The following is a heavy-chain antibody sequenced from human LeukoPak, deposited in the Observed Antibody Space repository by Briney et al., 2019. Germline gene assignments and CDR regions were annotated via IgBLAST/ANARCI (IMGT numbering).Heavy chain of an antibody. CDR1: GFTFSGSA. V-gene: IGHV3-73*01. CDR2: IRSKANSYAT. D-gene: IGHD1-1*01. J-gene: IGHJ4*02. Sequence: PGGSLRLSCAASGFTFSGSAMHWVRQASGKGLEWVGRIRSKANSYATAYAASVKGRFTISRDDSKNTAYLQMNSLKTEDTAVYYCTRHVTGVVGTTGGDYWGQGTLVTASS. CDR3: TRHVTGVVGTTGGDY.